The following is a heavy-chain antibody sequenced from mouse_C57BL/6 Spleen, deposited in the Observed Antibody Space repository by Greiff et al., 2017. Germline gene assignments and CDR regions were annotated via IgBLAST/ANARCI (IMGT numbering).Heavy chain of an antibody. D-gene: IGHD2-1*01. CDR2: ISYSGST. V-gene: IGHV3-1*01. Sequence: VQLKQSGPGMVKPSQSLSLTCTVTGYSITSGYDWHWIRHFPGNKLEWMGYISYSGSTNYNPSLKSRISITHDTSKNHFFLKLNSVTTEDTATYYCARGRDYGNYVGYFDVWGTGTTVTVSS. CDR3: ARGRDYGNYVGYFDV. CDR1: GYSITSGYD. J-gene: IGHJ1*03.